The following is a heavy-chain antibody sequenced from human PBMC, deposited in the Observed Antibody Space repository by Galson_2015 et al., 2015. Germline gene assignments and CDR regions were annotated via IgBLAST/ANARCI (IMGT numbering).Heavy chain of an antibody. V-gene: IGHV3-30*18. D-gene: IGHD3-3*01. CDR3: AKMYYDFWSGYYGNYYYYYMDV. CDR1: GFTLSSYG. Sequence: SLRLSCAASGFTLSSYGMHWVRQAPGKGLEWVAVISYDGSNKYYADSVKGRFTISRDNSKNTLYLQMNSLRAEDTAVYYCAKMYYDFWSGYYGNYYYYYMDVWGKGTTVTVSS. CDR2: ISYDGSNK. J-gene: IGHJ6*03.